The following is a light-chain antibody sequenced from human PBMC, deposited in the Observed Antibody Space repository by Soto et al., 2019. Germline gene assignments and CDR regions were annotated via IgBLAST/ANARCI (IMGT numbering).Light chain of an antibody. CDR3: QVWDSSSDPLYV. CDR1: NIGSKS. CDR2: YDS. Sequence: SYELTQPPSVSVAPGKTARVTGGGNNIGSKSVHWYQQKPGQAPVLVIYYDSDRPSGIPERLSGSTSGNTATLTIGRVDAGDAADFYCQVWDSSSDPLYVFGPGTKLTVL. J-gene: IGLJ1*01. V-gene: IGLV3-21*04.